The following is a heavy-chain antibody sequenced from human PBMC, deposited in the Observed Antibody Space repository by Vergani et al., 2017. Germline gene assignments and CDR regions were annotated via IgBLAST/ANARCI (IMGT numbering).Heavy chain of an antibody. D-gene: IGHD3-10*01. Sequence: QVQLVESGGGVVQPGRSLRLSCAASGFTFSSYAMHWVRQAPGKGLEWVAVISYDGSNKYYADSVKGRFTISRDNTKNSLYLQMNSLRAEDTAVYYCAGGPLGYWGQGTLVTVSS. V-gene: IGHV3-30-3*01. CDR3: AGGPLGY. CDR2: ISYDGSNK. CDR1: GFTFSSYA. J-gene: IGHJ4*02.